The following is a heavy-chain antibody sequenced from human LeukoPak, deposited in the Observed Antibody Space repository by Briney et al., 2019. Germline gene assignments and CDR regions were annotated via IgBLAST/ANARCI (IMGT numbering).Heavy chain of an antibody. D-gene: IGHD4-17*01. J-gene: IGHJ4*02. CDR2: IYYSGST. V-gene: IGHV4-30-4*01. CDR3: ARAYYGDHAFDY. CDR1: GGSISSGDYY. Sequence: SETLSLTCTVSGGSISSGDYYWSWIRQPPGKGLEWIGYIYYSGSTYYNPSLKSRVTISVDTSKNQFSLKLSSVTAADTAVYYCARAYYGDHAFDYWGQGTLVTVSS.